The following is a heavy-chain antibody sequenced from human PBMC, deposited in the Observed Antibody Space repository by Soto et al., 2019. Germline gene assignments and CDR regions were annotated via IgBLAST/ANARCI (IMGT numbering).Heavy chain of an antibody. V-gene: IGHV3-30-3*01. J-gene: IGHJ5*02. CDR2: ISYDGSNK. D-gene: IGHD3-3*01. Sequence: GSLRLSCAASGFTFSSYAMHWVRQAPGKGLEWVAVISYDGSNKYYADSVKGRFTISRDNSKNTLYLQMNSLRAEDTAVYYCARDGLRNEYYDFWSGYYPNNWFAPWVQGTLVTVSS. CDR1: GFTFSSYA. CDR3: ARDGLRNEYYDFWSGYYPNNWFAP.